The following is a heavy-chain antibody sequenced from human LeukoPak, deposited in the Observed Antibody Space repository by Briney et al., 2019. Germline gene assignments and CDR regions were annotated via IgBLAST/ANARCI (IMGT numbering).Heavy chain of an antibody. V-gene: IGHV3-23*01. J-gene: IGHJ4*02. D-gene: IGHD4-4*01. CDR2: ISGSGGST. CDR3: AKADYSNYVRYYFDY. CDR1: GFTFSSYA. Sequence: GGSLRLSCAASGFTFSSYAMSWVRQAPGKGLEWVSAISGSGGSTYYADSVKGRFTISRGNSKNTLYLQMNSLRAEDTAVYYCAKADYSNYVRYYFDYWGQGTLVTVSS.